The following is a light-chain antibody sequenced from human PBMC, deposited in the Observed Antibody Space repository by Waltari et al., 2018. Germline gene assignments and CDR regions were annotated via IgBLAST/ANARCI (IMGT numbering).Light chain of an antibody. Sequence: EIVMTQSPATLSLSPGDTATLSCRASRSVNNFLVWYQQKPGQAPRLVIYDASYRASGIPARFSGSVSGTDFTLTISSLEPEDFAVYYCQHRANRPPWTFGQGTKVE. V-gene: IGKV3-11*01. CDR1: RSVNNF. J-gene: IGKJ1*01. CDR3: QHRANRPPWT. CDR2: DAS.